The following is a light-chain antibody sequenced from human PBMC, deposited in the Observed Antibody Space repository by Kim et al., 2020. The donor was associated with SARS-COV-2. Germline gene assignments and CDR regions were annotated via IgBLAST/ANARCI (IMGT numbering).Light chain of an antibody. V-gene: IGLV3-1*01. CDR1: KLGGKN. Sequence: SYELTQPPSVSVSPGQTASITCSGDKLGGKNVYWYQQKPGRSPVLVIYENSKRPSGVSERLSGSNSGNTATLTISGTQPMDEADYSCQAWDSTTAVFGGGTQLTVL. CDR2: ENS. J-gene: IGLJ3*02. CDR3: QAWDSTTAV.